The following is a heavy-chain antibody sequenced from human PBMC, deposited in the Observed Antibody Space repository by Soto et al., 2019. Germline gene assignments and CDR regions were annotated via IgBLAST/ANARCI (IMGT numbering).Heavy chain of an antibody. CDR1: GFTFSTYG. D-gene: IGHD3-10*01. Sequence: PVGSLRLSCATSGFTFSTYGMTWVRQAPGKGLEWVSSISGIGATYYADSVKGRFTISRDNSKNTVYLQMNSLRAEETAVYYCAKDRRSISGAEYWGQGTQVTVSS. V-gene: IGHV3-23*01. J-gene: IGHJ4*02. CDR2: ISGIGAT. CDR3: AKDRRSISGAEY.